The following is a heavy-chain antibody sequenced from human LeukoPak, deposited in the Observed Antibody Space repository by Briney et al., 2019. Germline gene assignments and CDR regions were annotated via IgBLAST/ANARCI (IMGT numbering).Heavy chain of an antibody. V-gene: IGHV1-18*01. CDR2: ISAYNGNT. CDR1: GYTFTSYG. D-gene: IGHD1-1*01. CDR3: ARTTGTDLTVDY. Sequence: ASAKVSCKASGYTFTSYGISWVRQAPGQGLEWMGWISAYNGNTNYAQKLQGRVTMTTDTSTSTAYMELRSLRFDDTAVYYCARTTGTDLTVDYWGQGTLVTVSS. J-gene: IGHJ4*02.